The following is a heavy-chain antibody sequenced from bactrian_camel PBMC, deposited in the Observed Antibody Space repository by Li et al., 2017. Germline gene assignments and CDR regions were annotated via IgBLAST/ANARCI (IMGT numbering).Heavy chain of an antibody. CDR3: TTSGSWKLGY. J-gene: IGHJ6*01. CDR1: GFTFSTYV. V-gene: IGHV3S40*01. Sequence: VQLVESGGGLVQPGGSLRLSCAASGFTFSTYVLSWVRQAPGKGLEWVSTINSGGSSTCYADSVKGRFTISRDNAKSTVYLQMNSLKSEDTALYYCTTSGSWKLGYWGQGTQVTVS. CDR2: INSGGSST. D-gene: IGHD2*01.